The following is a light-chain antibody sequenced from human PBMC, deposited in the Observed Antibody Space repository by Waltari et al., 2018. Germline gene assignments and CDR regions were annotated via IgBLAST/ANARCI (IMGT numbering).Light chain of an antibody. CDR2: GAS. J-gene: IGKJ1*01. CDR1: QSISSY. V-gene: IGKV3-15*01. CDR3: QHYYNWPRA. Sequence: EILMTQSPATLSVSTGERGTLSCRASQSISSYLAWYQHKPGQAPRPLLYGASTRATDIPARFSGSGSGTEFTLTITGLQSEDFAVYYCQHYYNWPRAFGPGTNVEIK.